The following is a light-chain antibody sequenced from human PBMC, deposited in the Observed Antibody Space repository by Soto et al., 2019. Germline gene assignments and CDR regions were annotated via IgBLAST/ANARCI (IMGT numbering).Light chain of an antibody. Sequence: DIVMTQSPDSLAVSLGERATINCKSSQSVLYSSNNKNYLAWYQQKPGQPPKLLIYWASTRGSGVPDRFSGSGSGTDFTLTSSSLQGEDVAVYYCQHSLAFGQGTKVEMK. CDR3: QHSLA. CDR1: QSVLYSSNNKNY. CDR2: WAS. J-gene: IGKJ1*01. V-gene: IGKV4-1*01.